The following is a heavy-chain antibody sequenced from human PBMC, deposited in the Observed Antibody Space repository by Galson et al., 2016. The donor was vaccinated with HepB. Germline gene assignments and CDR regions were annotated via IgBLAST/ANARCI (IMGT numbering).Heavy chain of an antibody. J-gene: IGHJ4*03. D-gene: IGHD3-10*01. V-gene: IGHV1-2*04. CDR2: INPNSGGT. CDR3: ARAPVLSFGEYYFDY. Sequence: SVKVSCKASGYTFTDYYMHWVRQAPGQGLEWMGWINPNSGGTNYAQKFQGWVTMTRDTSISTAYMELSRLRSDDAAVYYCARAPVLSFGEYYFDYWGQGTTVTVSS. CDR1: GYTFTDYY.